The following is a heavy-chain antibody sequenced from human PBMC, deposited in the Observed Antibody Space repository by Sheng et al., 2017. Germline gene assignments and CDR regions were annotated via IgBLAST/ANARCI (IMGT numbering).Heavy chain of an antibody. Sequence: QVQLVQSGAEVKKPGSSVKVSCKASGGTFSSYAISWVRQAPGQGLEWMGGIIPILGIANYAQKFQGRVTITADKSTSTAYMELSSLRSEDTAVYYCARESCSGGSCYRGAVGYYYYYMDVWGKGTTVTVSS. CDR3: ARESCSGGSCYRGAVGYYYYYMDV. V-gene: IGHV1-69*04. CDR1: GGTFSSYA. J-gene: IGHJ6*03. CDR2: IIPILGIA. D-gene: IGHD2-15*01.